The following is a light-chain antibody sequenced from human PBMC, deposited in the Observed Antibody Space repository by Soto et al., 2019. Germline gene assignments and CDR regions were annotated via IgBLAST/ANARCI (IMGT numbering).Light chain of an antibody. CDR2: GAS. CDR1: QSVSNNY. Sequence: EIVLTQSPATLSLSPGERATLSCRASQSVSNNYLAWYQQKPGQAPRLLIYGASNRATGIPDRFSGSGSGTEFTLTISSLQSEDFAVYYCQHRSSWPLTFGGGTKVDIK. V-gene: IGKV3D-20*02. J-gene: IGKJ4*01. CDR3: QHRSSWPLT.